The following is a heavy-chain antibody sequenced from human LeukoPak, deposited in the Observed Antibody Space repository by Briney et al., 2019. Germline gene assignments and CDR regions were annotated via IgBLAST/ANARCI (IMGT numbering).Heavy chain of an antibody. Sequence: GGSLRLSCAASGFTFSSYSINWVRQAPGKGLEWVSSISSSSSYIYYADSVRGRFTISRDNAENSLYLQMNSLRAEDTAVYYCARDGLAAATLHWCFDLWGRGTLVTVSS. J-gene: IGHJ2*01. D-gene: IGHD6-25*01. CDR1: GFTFSSYS. V-gene: IGHV3-21*01. CDR3: ARDGLAAATLHWCFDL. CDR2: ISSSSSYI.